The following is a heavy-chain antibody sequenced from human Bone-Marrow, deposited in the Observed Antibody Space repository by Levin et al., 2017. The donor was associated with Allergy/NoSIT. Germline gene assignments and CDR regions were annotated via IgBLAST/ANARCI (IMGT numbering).Heavy chain of an antibody. D-gene: IGHD3-3*01. Sequence: GPTLVKPTQTLTLTCTFSGFSLNTASLGVGWIRQPPGKALECLALIYWDDDKLYNPSLRGRLIITKDTSKNQVVLAMANMDPADTATYYCSRWTAGSLGGWFDIWGQGTLVTVPS. J-gene: IGHJ5*02. CDR1: GFSLNTASLG. CDR3: SRWTAGSLGGWFDI. V-gene: IGHV2-5*02. CDR2: IYWDDDK.